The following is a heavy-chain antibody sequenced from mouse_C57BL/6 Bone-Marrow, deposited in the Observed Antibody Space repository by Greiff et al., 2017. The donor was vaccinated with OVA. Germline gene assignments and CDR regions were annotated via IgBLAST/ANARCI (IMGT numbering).Heavy chain of an antibody. D-gene: IGHD2-4*01. CDR2: INPSNGGT. Sequence: QVQLQQPGTELVKPGASVKLSCKASGYTFTSYWMHWVKQRPGQGLEWIGNINPSNGGTNYNEKLKSKATLTVDKSSSTAYMQLSSLTSEDSAVYYCARFVYDYDGAWFAYWGQGTLVTVSA. CDR1: GYTFTSYW. CDR3: ARFVYDYDGAWFAY. V-gene: IGHV1-53*01. J-gene: IGHJ3*01.